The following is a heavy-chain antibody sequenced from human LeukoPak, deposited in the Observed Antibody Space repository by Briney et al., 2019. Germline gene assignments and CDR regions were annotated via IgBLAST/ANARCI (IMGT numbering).Heavy chain of an antibody. D-gene: IGHD3-10*01. Sequence: QPGGSLRLSCSASGFTFSNYAMHWVRQAPRKGLEYVSAISRNGGSTYYADSVKGRFTISRDNSKNTLYLQMTSLRAEDTAVYYCVPLDLQIYGSGSPEGGKADFDIWGQGTMVTVSS. V-gene: IGHV3-64D*06. CDR2: ISRNGGST. CDR1: GFTFSNYA. J-gene: IGHJ3*02. CDR3: VPLDLQIYGSGSPEGGKADFDI.